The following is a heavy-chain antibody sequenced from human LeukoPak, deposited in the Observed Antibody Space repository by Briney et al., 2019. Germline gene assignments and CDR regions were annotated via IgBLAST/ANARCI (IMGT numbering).Heavy chain of an antibody. Sequence: SETLSLTCDVSGHSITSAYSISGGYYWGCLRQPPGKGLEWIGSIYHDGSTYYNPSPKSRVTISVDTSDNLFSLNLSSVTAADTAVYFCARTSRSGRAGGPFDIWGLGTMVTVSS. CDR3: ARTSRSGRAGGPFDI. J-gene: IGHJ3*02. V-gene: IGHV4-38-2*01. D-gene: IGHD1-26*01. CDR2: IYHDGST. CDR1: GHSITSAYSISGGYY.